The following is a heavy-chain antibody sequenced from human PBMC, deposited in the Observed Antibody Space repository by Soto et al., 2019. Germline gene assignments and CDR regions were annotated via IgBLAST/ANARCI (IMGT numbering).Heavy chain of an antibody. CDR2: IYYSGST. D-gene: IGHD1-26*01. J-gene: IGHJ3*02. V-gene: IGHV4-31*03. Sequence: PSETLSLTCTVSGGSISSGGYYWSWIRQHPGKGLEWIGYIYYSGSTYYNPSLKSRVTISVDTSKNQFSLKLGSVTAADTAVYYCARDGAPPYRAFDIWGQGTMVTVSS. CDR1: GGSISSGGYY. CDR3: ARDGAPPYRAFDI.